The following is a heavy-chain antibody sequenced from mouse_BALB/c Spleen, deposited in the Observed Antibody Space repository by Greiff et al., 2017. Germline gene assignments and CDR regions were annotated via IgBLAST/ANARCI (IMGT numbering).Heavy chain of an antibody. D-gene: IGHD4-1*01. CDR3: ATNWDYAMDY. CDR2: ISSGSRTI. J-gene: IGHJ4*01. V-gene: IGHV5-17*02. CDR1: GFTFSSFG. Sequence: EVQLVESGGGLVQPGGSRKLSCAASGFTFSSFGMHWVRQAPEKGLEWVAYISSGSRTIYYADTVKGRFTISRDNPKNTLFLQMTSLRSEDTAMYYCATNWDYAMDYWGQGTSVTVSS.